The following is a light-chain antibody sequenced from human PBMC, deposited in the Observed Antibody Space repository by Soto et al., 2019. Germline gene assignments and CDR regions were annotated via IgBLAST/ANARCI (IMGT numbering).Light chain of an antibody. CDR3: QQRSDWPST. Sequence: EIVLTQSPVTPSLSPGERATLSCRASQSVSTYLAWYQQKPGRAPRLLIYDASSRATGIPARFSGSGSGTDFTLTISSLEPEDFAVYYCQQRSDWPSTFGGGTKVEIK. J-gene: IGKJ4*01. CDR1: QSVSTY. V-gene: IGKV3-11*01. CDR2: DAS.